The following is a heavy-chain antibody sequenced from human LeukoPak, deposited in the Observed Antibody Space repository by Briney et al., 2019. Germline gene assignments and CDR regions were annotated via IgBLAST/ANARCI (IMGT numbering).Heavy chain of an antibody. V-gene: IGHV3-74*01. CDR2: ISPEGSGT. J-gene: IGHJ6*02. Sequence: GGPLRLPCAASGFSLSGYWMHWARQAPGKGRVWVSRISPEGSGTTYADSVKGRFTISRDNSKNTLYLQMNSLRDEDAAVYRCTRVQAGRSGLMDVWGRGTTVTVSS. D-gene: IGHD2-8*02. CDR1: GFSLSGYW. CDR3: TRVQAGRSGLMDV.